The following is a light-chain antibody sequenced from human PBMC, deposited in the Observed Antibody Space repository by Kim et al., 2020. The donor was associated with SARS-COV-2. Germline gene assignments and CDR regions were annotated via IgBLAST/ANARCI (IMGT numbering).Light chain of an antibody. CDR1: KWGDKY. CDR3: QAWDSRTVYV. Sequence: SYELTQPPSVSVSPGQTASITCSGDKWGDKYACWYQQKPGQTPVLVIYQDTKRPSGIPERFSGSNSGNTATLTISGTQAMDEADYYCQAWDSRTVYVFGG. J-gene: IGLJ2*01. CDR2: QDT. V-gene: IGLV3-1*01.